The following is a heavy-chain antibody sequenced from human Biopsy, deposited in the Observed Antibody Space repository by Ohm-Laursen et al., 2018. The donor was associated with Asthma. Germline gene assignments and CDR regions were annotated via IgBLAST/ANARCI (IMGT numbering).Heavy chain of an antibody. CDR1: GGSFSGYY. D-gene: IGHD5-24*01. CDR2: INHSGST. CDR3: ARGPPVDRED. V-gene: IGHV4-34*01. Sequence: SETLSLTCPVYGGSFSGYYWSWIRQPPGKGLEWIGEINHSGSTNYNPSLKSRVTISVDTSKNQFSLKLSSVTAADTAVYYCARGPPVDREDWGQGTLVTVSS. J-gene: IGHJ4*02.